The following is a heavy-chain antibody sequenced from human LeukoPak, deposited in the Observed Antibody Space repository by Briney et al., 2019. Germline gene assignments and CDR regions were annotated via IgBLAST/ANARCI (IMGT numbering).Heavy chain of an antibody. J-gene: IGHJ4*02. D-gene: IGHD3-10*01. CDR2: IKQGGSEK. CDR3: ARYGLLWFGEFSKHFDY. Sequence: GGSPRLSCAASGFTFSSYWMSWVRQAPGKGLEWVANIKQGGSEKYYVDSVKGRFTISRDNAKNSLYLQMNSLRAEDTAVYYCARYGLLWFGEFSKHFDYWGQGTLVTVSS. CDR1: GFTFSSYW. V-gene: IGHV3-7*01.